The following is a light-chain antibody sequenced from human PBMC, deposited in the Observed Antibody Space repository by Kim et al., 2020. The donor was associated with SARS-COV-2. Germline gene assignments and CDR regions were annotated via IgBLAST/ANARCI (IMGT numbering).Light chain of an antibody. V-gene: IGKV3-11*01. CDR2: DAS. CDR3: QQRTNWPPVT. CDR1: EDVDKY. Sequence: ILLTQSPATLSLSPGETATLSCRASEDVDKYLAWYQQKPGQAPRLLIYDASTRATGIPPRFSGSGSGTDFTLTISDLGPEDVALYYCQQRTNWPPVTFGGGTKLEI. J-gene: IGKJ4*01.